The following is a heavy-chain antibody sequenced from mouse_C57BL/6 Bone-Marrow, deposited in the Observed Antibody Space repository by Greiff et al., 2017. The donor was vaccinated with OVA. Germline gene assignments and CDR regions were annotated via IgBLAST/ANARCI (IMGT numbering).Heavy chain of an antibody. J-gene: IGHJ4*01. CDR3: ATTVVAKDAMDY. CDR2: INPNNGGT. D-gene: IGHD1-1*01. V-gene: IGHV1-18*01. CDR1: GYTFTDYN. Sequence: EVQRVESGPELVKPGASVKIPCKASGYTFTDYNMDWVKQSHGKSLEWIGDINPNNGGTIYNQKFKGKATLTVDKSSSTAYMELRSLTSEDTAVYYCATTVVAKDAMDYWGQGTSVTVSS.